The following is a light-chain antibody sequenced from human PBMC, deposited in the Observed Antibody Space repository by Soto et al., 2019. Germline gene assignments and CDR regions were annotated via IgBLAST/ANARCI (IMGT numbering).Light chain of an antibody. J-gene: IGKJ1*01. V-gene: IGKV1-39*01. CDR1: QSISSY. CDR2: AAS. CDR3: QQSYSTPPT. Sequence: DIHMSQSPSSLSASVGDRVTITFLASQSISSYLNWYQQKPGKAPKLLIYAASSLQSGVPSRFSGSGSGTDFTLTISSLQPEDFATYYCQQSYSTPPTFGQGTKVDIK.